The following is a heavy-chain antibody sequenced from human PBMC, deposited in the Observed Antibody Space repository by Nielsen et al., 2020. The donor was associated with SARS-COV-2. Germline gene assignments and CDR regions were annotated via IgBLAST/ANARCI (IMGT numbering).Heavy chain of an antibody. J-gene: IGHJ4*02. D-gene: IGHD6-19*01. CDR3: ATSGQVGY. V-gene: IGHV3-9*01. CDR2: ISWNSNYI. Sequence: GGSLRLSCVVSGFTFDDNAMHWVRQGPGKGLEWVAGISWNSNYIGYADSVKGRFTISRDNAKNSLYLQMNSLRAEDTALYYCATSGQVGYWGQGTLVTVSS. CDR1: GFTFDDNA.